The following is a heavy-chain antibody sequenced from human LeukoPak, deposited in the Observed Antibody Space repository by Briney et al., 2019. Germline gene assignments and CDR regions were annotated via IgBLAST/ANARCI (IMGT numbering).Heavy chain of an antibody. J-gene: IGHJ4*02. CDR2: ISYDGSNK. V-gene: IGHV3-30-3*01. CDR1: GFTFSSYA. Sequence: GRSLRLSCAASGFTFSSYAMHWVRQAPGKGLEWVAVISYDGSNKYYADSVKGRFTISRDNSKNTLYLQMNSLRAGDTAVYYCARGHYDSSGYTFDYWGQGTLVTVSS. D-gene: IGHD3-22*01. CDR3: ARGHYDSSGYTFDY.